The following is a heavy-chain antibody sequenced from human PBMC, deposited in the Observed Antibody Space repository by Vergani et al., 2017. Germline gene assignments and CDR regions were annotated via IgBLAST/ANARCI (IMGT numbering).Heavy chain of an antibody. CDR3: ARGPDYYGSGSLYP. CDR1: GFTFSSYW. CDR2: IKQDGSEK. Sequence: EVQLVESGGGLVQPGGSLRLSCAASGFTFSSYWMSWVRQAPGKGLEWVANIKQDGSEKYYVDSVKGRFSISRDTAKNSLYLQMNSLRPEDTAVYYCARGPDYYGSGSLYPWGQGTLVTVSS. D-gene: IGHD3-10*01. V-gene: IGHV3-7*01. J-gene: IGHJ5*02.